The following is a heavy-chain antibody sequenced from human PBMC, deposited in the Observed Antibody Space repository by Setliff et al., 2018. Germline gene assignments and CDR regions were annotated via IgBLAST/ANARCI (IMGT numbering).Heavy chain of an antibody. V-gene: IGHV4-34*01. CDR2: INHSGST. CDR1: GGSFSGYY. CDR3: ARMTGFLYMDV. Sequence: SETLSLTCAVYGGSFSGYYWSWIRQPPGKGLEWIGEINHSGSTNYNPSLKSRVTILVDTSKNQFFLKLNSVTAADTAVYYCARMTGFLYMDVWGKGTPVTVSS. D-gene: IGHD3-3*01. J-gene: IGHJ6*03.